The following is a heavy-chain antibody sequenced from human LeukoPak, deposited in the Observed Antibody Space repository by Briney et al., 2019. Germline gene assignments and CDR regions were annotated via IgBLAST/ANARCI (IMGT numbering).Heavy chain of an antibody. V-gene: IGHV4-61*02. CDR1: GGSISSGSYY. CDR2: IYTSGST. Sequence: SETLSLTCTVSGGSISSGSYYWSWIRQPAGKGLEWIGRIYTSGSTNYNPSLKSRVTISVDTSKNQFSLKLSSVTAADTAVYYCARWAGSGSIRGNNWFDPWGQGTLVTVSS. D-gene: IGHD3-10*01. J-gene: IGHJ5*02. CDR3: ARWAGSGSIRGNNWFDP.